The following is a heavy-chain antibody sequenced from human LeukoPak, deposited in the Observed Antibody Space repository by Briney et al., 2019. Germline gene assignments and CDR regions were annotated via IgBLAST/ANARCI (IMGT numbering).Heavy chain of an antibody. V-gene: IGHV4-59*11. CDR3: ARTVLTIFAVVTFDY. Sequence: SETLSLTCTVSGGSISNHYWSWIRQSPGKGLEWIGYIYYSGSTNYNPSLRSRVTISVDTSKNQFSLKLSSVTAADTAAYYCARTVLTIFAVVTFDYWGQGTLVTASS. CDR1: GGSISNHY. CDR2: IYYSGST. J-gene: IGHJ4*02. D-gene: IGHD3-3*01.